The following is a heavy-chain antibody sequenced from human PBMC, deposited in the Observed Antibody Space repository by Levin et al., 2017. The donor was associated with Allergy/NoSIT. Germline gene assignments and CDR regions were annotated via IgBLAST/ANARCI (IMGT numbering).Heavy chain of an antibody. J-gene: IGHJ4*02. V-gene: IGHV2-5*02. CDR2: IYWDDDK. Sequence: ESGPTLVKPTQTLTLTCSFSGFSLSDSAAGVGWLRRPPGKALEWLALIYWDDDKRYSPSLKSRLSITKDTSKNQAVLTMTNMDPVDTATYYCAHTVFYQWYFDFWGQGTPVTVSS. D-gene: IGHD2-8*01. CDR1: GFSLSDSAAG. CDR3: AHTVFYQWYFDF.